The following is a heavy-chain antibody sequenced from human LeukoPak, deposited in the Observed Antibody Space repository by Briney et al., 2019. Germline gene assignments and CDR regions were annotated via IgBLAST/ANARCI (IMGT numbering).Heavy chain of an antibody. CDR1: GFTFSSYA. Sequence: GGSLRLSCAASGFTFSSYAMNWVRQAPGKGLEWVAGISSGDRTFHAESVKGRFTISRDKSKDTLYLQMNSLRAEDTAVYYCAKDATASPYFHWFDNWGQGAQVIVSS. J-gene: IGHJ4*02. CDR2: ISSGDRT. D-gene: IGHD3-9*01. CDR3: AKDATASPYFHWFDN. V-gene: IGHV3-23*01.